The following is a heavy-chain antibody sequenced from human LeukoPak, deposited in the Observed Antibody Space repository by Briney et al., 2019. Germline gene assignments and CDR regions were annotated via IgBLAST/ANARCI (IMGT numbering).Heavy chain of an antibody. V-gene: IGHV4-59*01. Sequence: ASETLSLTCTVSGGSISSYYWSWIRQPPGKGLEWIGYIYYSGSTNYNPSLKSRVTISVDTSKNQFSLKLSSVTAADTAVYYCARDSRPFDIWGQGTMVTVSS. CDR1: GGSISSYY. J-gene: IGHJ3*02. CDR3: ARDSRPFDI. CDR2: IYYSGST.